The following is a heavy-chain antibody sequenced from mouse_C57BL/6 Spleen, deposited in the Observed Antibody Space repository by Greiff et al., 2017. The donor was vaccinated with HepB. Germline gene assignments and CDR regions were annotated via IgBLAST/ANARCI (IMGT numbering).Heavy chain of an antibody. Sequence: VQLVESGAELARPGASVKLSCKASGYTFTSYGISWVKQRTGQGLEWIGEIYPRSGNTYYNEKFKGKATLTADKSSSTAYMELRSLTSEDSAVYFCARSGATVVAPYAMDYWGQGTSVTVSS. D-gene: IGHD1-1*01. V-gene: IGHV1-81*01. J-gene: IGHJ4*01. CDR1: GYTFTSYG. CDR2: IYPRSGNT. CDR3: ARSGATVVAPYAMDY.